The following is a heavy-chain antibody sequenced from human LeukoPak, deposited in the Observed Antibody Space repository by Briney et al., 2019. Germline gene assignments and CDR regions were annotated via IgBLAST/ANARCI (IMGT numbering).Heavy chain of an antibody. V-gene: IGHV3-23*01. D-gene: IGHD6-19*01. CDR2: ISGNGAAT. CDR3: AKDLGGGWYSYWYFDL. J-gene: IGHJ2*01. Sequence: GGSLRLSCAASGFTFSGSAMSWVRQAPGKGLEWVSAISGNGAATFYADSVKGRFTISRDNSKNTLYLQMNSLRAEDTAVYYCAKDLGGGWYSYWYFDLWGRGTLVIVSS. CDR1: GFTFSGSA.